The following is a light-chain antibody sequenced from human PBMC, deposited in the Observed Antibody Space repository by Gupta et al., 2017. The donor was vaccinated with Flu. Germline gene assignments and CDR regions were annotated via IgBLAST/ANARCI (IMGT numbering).Light chain of an antibody. Sequence: SYDLTQPPSVTVCPGQTASVTCCGGELGDKDASGEQLKPDQSPVFVIYHDTSRPSGIPERFSGSNSGNTATLTITAAQAMDAADYYCQTWESNTATYVFGAGTTVTVL. CDR2: HDT. CDR1: ELGDKD. J-gene: IGLJ1*01. V-gene: IGLV3-1*01. CDR3: QTWESNTATYV.